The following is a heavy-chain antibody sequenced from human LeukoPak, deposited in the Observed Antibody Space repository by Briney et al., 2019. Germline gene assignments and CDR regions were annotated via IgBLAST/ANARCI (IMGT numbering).Heavy chain of an antibody. J-gene: IGHJ5*02. CDR2: IYYSGSA. V-gene: IGHV4-39*07. Sequence: PSETLSLTCTVSGDSISGSSYYWGWIRQPPGKGLEWIGSIYYSGSAYYNPSLKSRVTISVDTSTNQFSLKLSSVTAADTAVHYCARIAYTSTWTPNWIDPWGQGTLVTVSS. CDR1: GDSISGSSYY. D-gene: IGHD6-13*01. CDR3: ARIAYTSTWTPNWIDP.